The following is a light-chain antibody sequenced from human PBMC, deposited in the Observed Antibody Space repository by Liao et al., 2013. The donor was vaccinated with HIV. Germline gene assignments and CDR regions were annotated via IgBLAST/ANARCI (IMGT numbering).Light chain of an antibody. CDR1: NIGDKR. J-gene: IGLJ2*01. CDR3: QVWDATTDYRV. CDR2: YDT. Sequence: SYELTQAPSESVAPGGTARIKCRGINIGDKRVHWYQQKAGQAPVVVISYDTVRPSGLPARFSGSNSGNTATLTISRVEAGDEAHYFCQVWDATTDYRVFGGGTKLTVL. V-gene: IGLV3-21*04.